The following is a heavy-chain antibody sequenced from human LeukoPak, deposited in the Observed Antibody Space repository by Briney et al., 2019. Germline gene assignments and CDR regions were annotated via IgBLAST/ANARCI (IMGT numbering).Heavy chain of an antibody. D-gene: IGHD3-22*01. V-gene: IGHV3-9*03. CDR3: AKDSIGYYDSSGPYYFDY. J-gene: IGHJ4*02. CDR1: GFTFSSYA. CDR2: ISWNSGSI. Sequence: GGSLRRSCAASGFTFSSYAMSWVRQAPGKGLEWVSGISWNSGSIGYADSVKGRFTISRDNAKNSLYLQMNSLRAEDMALYYCAKDSIGYYDSSGPYYFDYWGQGTLVTVSS.